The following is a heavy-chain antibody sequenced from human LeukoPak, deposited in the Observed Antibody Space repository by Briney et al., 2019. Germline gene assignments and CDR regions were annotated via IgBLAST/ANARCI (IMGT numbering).Heavy chain of an antibody. CDR2: INPNSGGT. CDR3: ARVGVDTAMVDLDY. D-gene: IGHD5-18*01. CDR1: GYTFTGYY. V-gene: IGHV1-2*02. Sequence: ASVKVSCKASGYTFTGYYMHWVRQAPGQGLEWMGWINPNSGGTNYAQKFQGRITMTRDTSISTAYMELSRLRSDDTAVYYCARVGVDTAMVDLDYWGQGTLVTVSS. J-gene: IGHJ4*02.